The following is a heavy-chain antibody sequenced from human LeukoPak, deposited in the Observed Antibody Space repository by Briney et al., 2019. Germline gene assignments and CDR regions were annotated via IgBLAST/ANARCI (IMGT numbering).Heavy chain of an antibody. D-gene: IGHD4-17*01. V-gene: IGHV1-46*01. Sequence: ASVKVSCKASGYTFTSYYMHWVRQAPGQGLEWVGIINPSGDTKRYAQKFQGRVTMTRDTSISTAYMELSSLRSEDTAVYYCARLSSHYGDYKVDPWGQGTLVTVSS. CDR3: ARLSSHYGDYKVDP. CDR2: INPSGDTK. J-gene: IGHJ5*02. CDR1: GYTFTSYY.